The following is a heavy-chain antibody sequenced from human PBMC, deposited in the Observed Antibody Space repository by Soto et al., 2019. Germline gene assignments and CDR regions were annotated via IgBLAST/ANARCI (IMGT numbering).Heavy chain of an antibody. V-gene: IGHV3-30-3*01. CDR2: ISYDGSNK. J-gene: IGHJ4*02. Sequence: QVQLVESGGGVVQPGRSLRLSCAASGFTFSSYAMHWVRQAPGKGLEWVAVISYDGSNKYYADSVKGRFTISRDNSKNTLYLQMNSLRAEDTAVYYCARVGDLPDCSSTSCYPLHYYFDYWGQGTLVTVSS. D-gene: IGHD2-2*01. CDR1: GFTFSSYA. CDR3: ARVGDLPDCSSTSCYPLHYYFDY.